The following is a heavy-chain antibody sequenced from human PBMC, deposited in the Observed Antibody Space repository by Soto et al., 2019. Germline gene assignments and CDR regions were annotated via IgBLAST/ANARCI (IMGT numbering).Heavy chain of an antibody. V-gene: IGHV2-70*20. D-gene: IGHD3-3*01. J-gene: IGHJ6*02. CDR3: ARIPAYDDFWSGYYTGYYYYGMDV. Sequence: VSGPRLVNPTQTLTLTCSFSGFSLSTSGMCVSWVRQPPGKALEWLALIDWDDDKYYSTSLKTRPPISKDTSKNQVVLTMTNMDPVDTATYYCARIPAYDDFWSGYYTGYYYYGMDVWGQGTTVTVSS. CDR1: GFSLSTSGMC. CDR2: IDWDDDK.